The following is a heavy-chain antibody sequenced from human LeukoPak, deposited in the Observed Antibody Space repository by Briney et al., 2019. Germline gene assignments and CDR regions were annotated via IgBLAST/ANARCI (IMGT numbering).Heavy chain of an antibody. J-gene: IGHJ4*02. D-gene: IGHD5-12*01. CDR3: ATLAYSGFGPRSDSDY. Sequence: PGGSLRLSCAASGFTFSDYYMSWIRQAPGKGLEWVSYISSSGSTIYYADSVKGRFTISRDNAKNSLYLQMNSLKSEDTAVYYCATLAYSGFGPRSDSDYWGQGTLVTVSS. CDR1: GFTFSDYY. V-gene: IGHV3-11*01. CDR2: ISSSGSTI.